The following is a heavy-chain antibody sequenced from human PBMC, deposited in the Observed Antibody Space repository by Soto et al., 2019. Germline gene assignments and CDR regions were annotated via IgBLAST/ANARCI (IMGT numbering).Heavy chain of an antibody. J-gene: IGHJ5*02. D-gene: IGHD5-18*01. V-gene: IGHV3-7*03. Sequence: EVQLVESGGGLVQPGGSLRLSCAASGFTFSSYWMSWVRQAPGKGLEWVANIKQDGSEKYYVDSVKGRFTISRDNAKNSLYLQMNSLRAEDTAVYYCARDRAAIQLRTRYNWSDPWGQGTLVTVSS. CDR2: IKQDGSEK. CDR1: GFTFSSYW. CDR3: ARDRAAIQLRTRYNWSDP.